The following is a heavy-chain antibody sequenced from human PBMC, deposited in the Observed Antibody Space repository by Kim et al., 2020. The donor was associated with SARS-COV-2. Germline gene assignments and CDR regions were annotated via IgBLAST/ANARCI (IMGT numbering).Heavy chain of an antibody. CDR1: GYTFTTYA. V-gene: IGHV1-3*01. D-gene: IGHD2-2*01. J-gene: IGHJ6*02. Sequence: ASVKVSCKASGYTFTTYAMQWVRQAPGQGLEWMGWINPTRGNTKYSDTFQGRVTITRDTSARTAYMELSSLRPEDTAVYYCARSVAIMPPGMDVWGLGTTVTVSS. CDR3: ARSVAIMPPGMDV. CDR2: INPTRGNT.